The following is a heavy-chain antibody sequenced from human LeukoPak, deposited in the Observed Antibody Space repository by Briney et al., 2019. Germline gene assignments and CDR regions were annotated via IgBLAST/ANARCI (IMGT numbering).Heavy chain of an antibody. Sequence: SQTLSLTCTVSGGSISSGGYYWSWIRQHPGTGLEWIGYIYYSGSTYYNPSLKSRVTISVDTSKNQFSLKLSSVTAADTAVYYCASGRSSYGGKFPPFGYWGQGTLVTVSS. CDR2: IYYSGST. D-gene: IGHD4-23*01. J-gene: IGHJ4*02. CDR1: GGSISSGGYY. CDR3: ASGRSSYGGKFPPFGY. V-gene: IGHV4-31*03.